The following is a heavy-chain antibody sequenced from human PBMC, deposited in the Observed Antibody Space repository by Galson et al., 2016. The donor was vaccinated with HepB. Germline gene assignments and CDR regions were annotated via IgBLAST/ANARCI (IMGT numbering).Heavy chain of an antibody. J-gene: IGHJ4*02. CDR3: ARGRPEGVTTFDR. D-gene: IGHD3-10*01. Sequence: SLRLSCAASGFTFSAHWMHWVRQSPGQGLVWVSRIKGDGSRTRYADSVKGRFTITRDKAKNTLFLQMTSLRAEDTGIYYCARGRPEGVTTFDRWGRGTLVTVSS. V-gene: IGHV3-74*01. CDR2: IKGDGSRT. CDR1: GFTFSAHW.